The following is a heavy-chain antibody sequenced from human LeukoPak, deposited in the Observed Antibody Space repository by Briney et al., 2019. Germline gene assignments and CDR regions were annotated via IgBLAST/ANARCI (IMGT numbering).Heavy chain of an antibody. J-gene: IGHJ4*02. CDR3: ARLGQLDQDY. D-gene: IGHD6-6*01. CDR2: IIPIFGTA. Sequence: SVKVSCKASGGTFSNYGISWVRQAPGQGLEWMGGIIPIFGTANYAQKFQGRVTITADKSTSTAYMELSSLRSEDTAVYYCARLGQLDQDYWGQGTLVTVSS. CDR1: GGTFSNYG. V-gene: IGHV1-69*06.